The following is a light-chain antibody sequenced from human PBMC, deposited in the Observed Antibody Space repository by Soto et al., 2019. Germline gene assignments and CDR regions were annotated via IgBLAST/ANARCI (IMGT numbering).Light chain of an antibody. CDR3: QQYRSWPRT. CDR1: QSVSSN. Sequence: EIVMTQSPGTLSLSPGERATVSCRASQSVSSNYLAWYQQKPGQAPRLLIYGASTRATDMPGRFSGRGAGAEFTLTISSLQSEDFAVYYCQQYRSWPRTFGQGTKVDIK. J-gene: IGKJ1*01. V-gene: IGKV3-15*01. CDR2: GAS.